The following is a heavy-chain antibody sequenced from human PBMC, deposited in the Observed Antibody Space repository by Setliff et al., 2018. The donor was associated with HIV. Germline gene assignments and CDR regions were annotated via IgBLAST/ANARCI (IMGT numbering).Heavy chain of an antibody. J-gene: IGHJ6*02. D-gene: IGHD3-10*01. CDR2: TYYKSKWYN. CDR3: ARGTRIYYGSGKLYYYGMDV. CDR1: GDSVSSNSAA. V-gene: IGHV6-1*01. Sequence: SQTLSLTCAISGDSVSSNSAAWNWIRQSPSRGLEWLGRTYYKSKWYNDYAVSVKSRLTIKPDTLENRFSLQLSSVTPEDTAVYFCARGTRIYYGSGKLYYYGMDVWGQGTTVTVSS.